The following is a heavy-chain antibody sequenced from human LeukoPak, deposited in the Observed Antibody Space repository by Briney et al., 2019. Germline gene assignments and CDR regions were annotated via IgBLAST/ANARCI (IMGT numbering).Heavy chain of an antibody. CDR1: GYSFTNSW. CDR2: TFLGDSNNRYSDT. V-gene: IGHV5-51*01. D-gene: IGHD6-19*01. Sequence: GESLKISRKGSGYSFTNSWIGWVRQRPGKGLEWMGITFLGDSNNRYSDTRYSPSLQGQVTISVDTSIGTAYLQLSSLKASDTAMYYCARHSSGFDSWGQGTLVTVSS. CDR3: ARHSSGFDS. J-gene: IGHJ5*01.